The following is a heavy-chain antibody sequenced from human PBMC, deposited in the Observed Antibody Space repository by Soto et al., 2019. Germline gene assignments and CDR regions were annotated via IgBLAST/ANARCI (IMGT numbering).Heavy chain of an antibody. CDR3: SRFLEMGWFDP. Sequence: QVQLVQSGAEVKKPGASVKVSCKASGYILSSYDISWVRQAPGQGLEWMGWISGNNGNTNYAQKFQGRVTMTTDTSTSTAYMELRSLRSDDTAVYYRSRFLEMGWFDPWGQGTLVTVSS. J-gene: IGHJ5*02. V-gene: IGHV1-18*01. CDR1: GYILSSYD. CDR2: ISGNNGNT. D-gene: IGHD1-1*01.